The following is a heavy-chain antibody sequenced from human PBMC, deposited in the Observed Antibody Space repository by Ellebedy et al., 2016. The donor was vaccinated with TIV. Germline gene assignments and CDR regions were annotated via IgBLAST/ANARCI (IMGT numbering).Heavy chain of an antibody. J-gene: IGHJ4*02. D-gene: IGHD3-10*01. CDR3: VRDRGEGGLPSFFDL. Sequence: GESLKISCEASGFSLRICRMNWVRQAPGKGLELVSFISSDGHYPNYTDSVKGRFIISRDNDKNSLLLQMDRLRAEDTAIYYWVRDRGEGGLPSFFDLWGKGALVTVSA. V-gene: IGHV3-21*06. CDR1: GFSLRICR. CDR2: ISSDGHYP.